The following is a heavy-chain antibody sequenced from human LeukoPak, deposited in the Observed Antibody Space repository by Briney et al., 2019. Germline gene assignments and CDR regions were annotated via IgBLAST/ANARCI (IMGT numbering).Heavy chain of an antibody. J-gene: IGHJ4*02. CDR1: GFTFDDYA. CDR2: ISWNSGSI. V-gene: IGHV3-9*03. D-gene: IGHD2-15*01. Sequence: PGGSLRLSCAASGFTFDDYAMHWVRQAPGKGLEWVSGISWNSGSIGYADSVKGRFTISRDNAKNSLYLQMNSLRAEDMALYYCAKDAGSGVVEVAAYFDYWGQGTLVTVSS. CDR3: AKDAGSGVVEVAAYFDY.